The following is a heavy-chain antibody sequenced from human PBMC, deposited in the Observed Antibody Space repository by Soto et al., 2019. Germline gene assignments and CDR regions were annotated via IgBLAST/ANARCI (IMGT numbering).Heavy chain of an antibody. Sequence: TGGSLRLSCAASGFTFSIYAMSWVRQAPGKGLEWVSLISTSGISTYYADSVKGRFTISRDNSKNTLYLQMNSLRAEDTAVYYCAKAWGPRHYFDYWGQGTLVTVSS. CDR3: AKAWGPRHYFDY. CDR1: GFTFSIYA. J-gene: IGHJ4*02. D-gene: IGHD1-26*01. V-gene: IGHV3-23*01. CDR2: ISTSGIST.